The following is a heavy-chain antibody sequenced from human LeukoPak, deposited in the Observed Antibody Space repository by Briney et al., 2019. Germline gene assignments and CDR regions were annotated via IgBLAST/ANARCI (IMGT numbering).Heavy chain of an antibody. D-gene: IGHD3-16*01. Sequence: GGSLRLSCTVSGFTFTSHGVHWVGQAPGNGLEGVGYIGHDGRDIYYADSVKGRLTISRDNSKNTVHLQMNSLKVEDPAVYYCARDLIGGWSCDHWGQGTLVTVSS. CDR1: GFTFTSHG. CDR2: IGHDGRDI. J-gene: IGHJ4*02. CDR3: ARDLIGGWSCDH. V-gene: IGHV3-30*02.